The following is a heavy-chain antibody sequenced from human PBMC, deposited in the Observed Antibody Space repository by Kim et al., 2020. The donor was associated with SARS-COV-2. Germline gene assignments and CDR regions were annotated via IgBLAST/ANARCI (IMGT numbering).Heavy chain of an antibody. Sequence: GGSLRLSCAASGFTFSSYSMNWVRQAPGKGLEWVSYISSSSSTIYYADSVKGRFTISRDNAKNSLYLQMNSLRDEDTAVYYCARDWSSSSWYVSNYYYYGMDVWGQGTTVTVSS. J-gene: IGHJ6*02. D-gene: IGHD6-13*01. CDR3: ARDWSSSSWYVSNYYYYGMDV. CDR1: GFTFSSYS. V-gene: IGHV3-48*02. CDR2: ISSSSSTI.